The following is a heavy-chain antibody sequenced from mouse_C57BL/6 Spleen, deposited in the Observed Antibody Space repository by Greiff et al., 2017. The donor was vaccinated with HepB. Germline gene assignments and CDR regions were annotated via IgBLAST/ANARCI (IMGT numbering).Heavy chain of an antibody. J-gene: IGHJ3*01. Sequence: EVQLQQSGPGLVKPSQSLSLTCSVTGYSITSGYYWNWIRQFPGNKLEWMGYISYDGSNNYNPSLKNRISITRDTSKNQFFLKLNSVTTEDTATYYCARGGALTGTAYWGQGTLVTVSA. V-gene: IGHV3-6*01. D-gene: IGHD4-1*01. CDR1: GYSITSGYY. CDR3: ARGGALTGTAY. CDR2: ISYDGSN.